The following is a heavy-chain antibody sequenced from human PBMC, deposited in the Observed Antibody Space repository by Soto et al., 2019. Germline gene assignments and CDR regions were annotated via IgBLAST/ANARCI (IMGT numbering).Heavy chain of an antibody. D-gene: IGHD3-10*01. J-gene: IGHJ4*02. Sequence: VQSGGEVKKPGASVRVSCKASGYAFSFGFSWVRQAPGQGLEWMGWISASDGSTNSAQKFWGRISLTTDTSTNTAYMDVLSLTSDDTAVYFCATYYFGSGSYYRFDNWGQGTLVTVSS. CDR3: ATYYFGSGSYYRFDN. CDR1: GYAFSFG. V-gene: IGHV1-18*01. CDR2: ISASDGST.